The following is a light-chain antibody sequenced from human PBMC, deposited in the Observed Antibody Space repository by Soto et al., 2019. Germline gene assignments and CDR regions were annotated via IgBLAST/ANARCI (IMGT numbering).Light chain of an antibody. J-gene: IGLJ1*01. V-gene: IGLV2-14*01. Sequence: QSALTQPASVSGSPGQSITISCTGTSSDVGGYNYVSWYQQHPGKAPKLMIYEVSNRPSGVSNRFCGSKSGNTASLTISGLQAEDEADYYCSSYTSSRLDYVFGTGTKLTVL. CDR1: SSDVGGYNY. CDR2: EVS. CDR3: SSYTSSRLDYV.